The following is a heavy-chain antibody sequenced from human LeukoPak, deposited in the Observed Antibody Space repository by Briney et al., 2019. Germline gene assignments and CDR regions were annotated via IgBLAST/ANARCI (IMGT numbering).Heavy chain of an antibody. CDR1: AGSISSSSYY. CDR2: IYYYRST. V-gene: IGHV4-39*01. CDR3: ARHGDASGSYYSWFDP. D-gene: IGHD3-10*01. Sequence: SETLSLTCTVSAGSISSSSYYCGWLRHPPGKGLEWIASIYYYRSTYNNPTLKRRFTISVATSKNQFSLKLSSVTAADTAVYYCARHGDASGSYYSWFDPWGQGTLVTVSS. J-gene: IGHJ5*02.